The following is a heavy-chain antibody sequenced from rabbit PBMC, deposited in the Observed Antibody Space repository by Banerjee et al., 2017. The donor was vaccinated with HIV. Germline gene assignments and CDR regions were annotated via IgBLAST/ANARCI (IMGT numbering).Heavy chain of an antibody. Sequence: QQQLEESGGGLVKPGGTLTLTCKASGFSFSSSYWICWVRQAPGKGLELIACIYNGDGSTSYASWVNGRFTISRSTSLNTVDLKMTSLTVADTATYFCARGYTYGGSIYDYYLNLWGPGTLVTDS. J-gene: IGHJ4*01. CDR3: ARGYTYGGSIYDYYLNL. D-gene: IGHD8-1*01. V-gene: IGHV1S43*01. CDR2: IYNGDGST. CDR1: GFSFSSSYW.